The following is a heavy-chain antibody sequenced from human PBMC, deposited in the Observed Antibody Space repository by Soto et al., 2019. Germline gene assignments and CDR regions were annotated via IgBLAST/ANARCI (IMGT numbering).Heavy chain of an antibody. CDR2: ISGSGGST. Sequence: GVSLRLSCAASGFTFSSYAMSWVRQAPGKGLEWVSAISGSGGSTYYADSVKGRFTISRDNSKNTLYLQMNSLRAEDTAVYYCAKDRGLQHSVVVPANFDYWCQGLLVSVS. V-gene: IGHV3-23*01. CDR1: GFTFSSYA. D-gene: IGHD2-21*02. CDR3: AKDRGLQHSVVVPANFDY. J-gene: IGHJ4*02.